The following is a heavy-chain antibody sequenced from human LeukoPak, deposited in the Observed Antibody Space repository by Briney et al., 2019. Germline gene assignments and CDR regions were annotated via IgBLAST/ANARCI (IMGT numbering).Heavy chain of an antibody. D-gene: IGHD3-3*01. V-gene: IGHV3-23*01. J-gene: IGHJ4*02. CDR3: ATSFGYYSTSGYYY. CDR2: ISGSGGGGAT. CDR1: GFTFSTYA. Sequence: GGSLRLSCAASGFTFSTYAMGWVRQAPGKGLEWVSAISGSGGGGATSYADSVKGRFTISRDNSKNTLYLQMNSLRAEDTTVYYCATSFGYYSTSGYYYWGQGTLVTVSS.